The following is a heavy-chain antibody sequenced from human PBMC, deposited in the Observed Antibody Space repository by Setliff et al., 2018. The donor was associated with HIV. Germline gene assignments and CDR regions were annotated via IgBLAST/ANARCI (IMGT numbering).Heavy chain of an antibody. D-gene: IGHD6-19*01. Sequence: PSETLSLTCTVSGASISSSTYYWAWIRQPPGKGLEWIGTNQYNGYPYHNASLKGRVATSIDTSKNEFSLKLGSVTAADTAVYYCARGRTQWPNYNYFDPWGLGTLVTVSS. CDR1: GASISSSTYY. V-gene: IGHV4-39*01. CDR2: NQYNGYP. J-gene: IGHJ5*02. CDR3: ARGRTQWPNYNYFDP.